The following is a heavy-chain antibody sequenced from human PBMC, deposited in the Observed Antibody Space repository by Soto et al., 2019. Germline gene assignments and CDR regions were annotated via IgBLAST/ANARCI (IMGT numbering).Heavy chain of an antibody. CDR1: GFFFSSYT. CDR3: AKARDQQWVRLPFDY. J-gene: IGHJ4*02. V-gene: IGHV3-23*01. Sequence: EVQLLESGGGLVQPGGSLRLSCVGSGFFFSSYTMTWVRQAPGKGLEWVSSFSATSENTYYADSVRGRFTISRDNSKNTLVLQMNSLTAEDTAMYYSAKARDQQWVRLPFDYWGQGILVIVSS. CDR2: FSATSENT. D-gene: IGHD6-19*01.